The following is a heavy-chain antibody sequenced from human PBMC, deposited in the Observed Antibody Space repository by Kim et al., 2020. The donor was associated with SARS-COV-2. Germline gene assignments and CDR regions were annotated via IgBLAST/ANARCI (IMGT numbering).Heavy chain of an antibody. CDR1: GYTFTSYA. J-gene: IGHJ6*02. V-gene: IGHV7-4-1*02. D-gene: IGHD6-6*01. CDR2: INTNTGNP. CDR3: ARVKYSSSGFGYYYYYGMDV. Sequence: ASVKVSCKASGYTFTSYAMNWVRQAPGQGLEWMGWINTNTGNPTYAQGFTGRFVFSLDTSVSTAYLQISSLKAEDTAVYYCARVKYSSSGFGYYYYYGMDVWGQGTTVTVSS.